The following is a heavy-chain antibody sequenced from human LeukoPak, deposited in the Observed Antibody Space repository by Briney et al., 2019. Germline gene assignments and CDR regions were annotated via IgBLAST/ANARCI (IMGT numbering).Heavy chain of an antibody. CDR1: GFTFSSYA. J-gene: IGHJ4*02. V-gene: IGHV3-64*01. Sequence: GGSLRLSCAASGFTFSSYAMHWVRQAPGKGLEYVSAISSNGGSTYYANSVKGRFTISRDNSKNTLYLQMGSLRAEDMAVYYCARGKSSYYDSSGYYLPSFDYWGQGTLVTVSS. CDR3: ARGKSSYYDSSGYYLPSFDY. CDR2: ISSNGGST. D-gene: IGHD3-22*01.